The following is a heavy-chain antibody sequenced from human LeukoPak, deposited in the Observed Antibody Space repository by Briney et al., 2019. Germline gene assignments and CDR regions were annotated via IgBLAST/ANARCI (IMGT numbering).Heavy chain of an antibody. CDR3: ARDMITFGGVIVPWGMDV. D-gene: IGHD3-16*02. CDR1: GDSVFSNSAA. V-gene: IGHV6-1*01. J-gene: IGHJ6*02. Sequence: SQTLSLTCAISGDSVFSNSAAWNWVRQSPSRGLEWLGRTYYRSKWYNDYAVSVKSRITINPDASKNQFSLQLNSVTPEDTAVYYCARDMITFGGVIVPWGMDVWGQGTTVTVSS. CDR2: TYYRSKWYN.